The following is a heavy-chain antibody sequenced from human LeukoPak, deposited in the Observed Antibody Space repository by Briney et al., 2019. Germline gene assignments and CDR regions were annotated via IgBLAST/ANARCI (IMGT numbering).Heavy chain of an antibody. CDR1: GYTFTSFG. CDR3: VRDLGEFRVYGVSFDY. Sequence: GASVMLSCKASGYTFTSFGISWVRQAPGQGLEWMGWISAYNGNTNNTQKFQGRVTMTTDTSTSTAYMELRSLRSDDTAVYYCVRDLGEFRVYGVSFDYWGQGSLVTVSS. J-gene: IGHJ4*02. CDR2: ISAYNGNT. D-gene: IGHD5/OR15-5a*01. V-gene: IGHV1-18*01.